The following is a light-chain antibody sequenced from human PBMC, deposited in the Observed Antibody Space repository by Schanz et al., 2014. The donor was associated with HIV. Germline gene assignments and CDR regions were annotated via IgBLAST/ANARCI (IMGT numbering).Light chain of an antibody. V-gene: IGLV2-14*03. CDR2: DVN. Sequence: QSALTQPASVSASPGQSITISCIGTGSDLGGYNFVSWYQQCPGKAPKLVIFDVNNRPAGISSRFSGSKSGNTASLTVSGLQPEDEADYYCSSYAGSYNLGVLFGGGTKLTVL. J-gene: IGLJ2*01. CDR3: SSYAGSYNLGVL. CDR1: GSDLGGYNF.